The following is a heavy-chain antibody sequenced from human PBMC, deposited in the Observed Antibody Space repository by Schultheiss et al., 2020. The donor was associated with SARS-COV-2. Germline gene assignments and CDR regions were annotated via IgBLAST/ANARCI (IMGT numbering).Heavy chain of an antibody. J-gene: IGHJ4*02. V-gene: IGHV4-30-4*01. Sequence: SETLSLTCIVSGGSVTSGDYYWNWIRQPPGKGLEWLGYVSYSGTTYYNPSLKNRGTISRDTSKNQFTLNLRSVTAADTAVYYCASERDSGYIYFEYWGQGALVTVSS. D-gene: IGHD5-12*01. CDR3: ASERDSGYIYFEY. CDR1: GGSVTSGDYY. CDR2: VSYSGTT.